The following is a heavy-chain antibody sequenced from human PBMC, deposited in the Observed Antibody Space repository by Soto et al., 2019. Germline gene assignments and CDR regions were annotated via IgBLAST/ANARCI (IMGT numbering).Heavy chain of an antibody. CDR3: ARDQRALRYFDY. CDR1: GYTFTIYA. J-gene: IGHJ4*02. V-gene: IGHV1-3*01. Sequence: ASVKVSCKASGYTFTIYARDWARQAPGQRLEWMGWINAGNGNTKYSQNFQGRVTITRDTSASTAYMELSSLRSEDTAVYYCARDQRALRYFDYWGQGILVTVSS. CDR2: INAGNGNT.